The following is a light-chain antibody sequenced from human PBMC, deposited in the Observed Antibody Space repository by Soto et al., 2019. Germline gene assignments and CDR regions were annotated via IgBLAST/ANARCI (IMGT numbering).Light chain of an antibody. V-gene: IGLV2-14*01. CDR2: EVS. CDR3: SSYTSSSTPCV. J-gene: IGLJ1*01. Sequence: QSALTQPASVSGSPGQSITISCTGTSSDVGGYNYVSWYQQHPGKAPKLIIYEVSNRPTGVSNRFSGSKSGHTASLTISGLQAEDEADYYCSSYTSSSTPCVFGTGTKVTVL. CDR1: SSDVGGYNY.